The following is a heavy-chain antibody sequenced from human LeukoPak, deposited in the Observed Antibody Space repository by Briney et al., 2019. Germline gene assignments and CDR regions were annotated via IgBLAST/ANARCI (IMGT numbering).Heavy chain of an antibody. J-gene: IGHJ5*02. V-gene: IGHV4-34*01. CDR1: GGSFSGYY. CDR3: ARGSPTEGSPDTAMVKSENWFDP. D-gene: IGHD5-18*01. CDR2: INHSGST. Sequence: PSETLSLTCAVYGGSFSGYYWSWIRQPPGKGPEWIGEINHSGSTNYNPSLKSRVTISVDTSKNQFSLKLSSVTAADTAVYYCARGSPTEGSPDTAMVKSENWFDPWGQGTLVTVSS.